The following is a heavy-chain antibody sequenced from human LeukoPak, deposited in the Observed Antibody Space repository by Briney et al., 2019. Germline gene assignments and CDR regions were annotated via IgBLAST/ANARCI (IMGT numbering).Heavy chain of an antibody. CDR1: GYTFTGYY. CDR3: ARDRSSSWYPPRDAFDI. CDR2: INPSGGST. V-gene: IGHV1-46*01. J-gene: IGHJ3*02. D-gene: IGHD6-13*01. Sequence: ASVKVSCKASGYTFTGYYMHWVRQAPGQGLEWMGIINPSGGSTSYAQKFQGRVTMTRDTSTSTVYMELSSLRSEDTAVYYCARDRSSSWYPPRDAFDIWGQGTMVTVSS.